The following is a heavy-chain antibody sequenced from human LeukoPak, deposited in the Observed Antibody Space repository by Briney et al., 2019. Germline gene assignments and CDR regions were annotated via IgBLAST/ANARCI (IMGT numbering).Heavy chain of an antibody. CDR2: IGIGAGSI. CDR3: ARDHRSVIDY. CDR1: VFTLNTYE. D-gene: IGHD4-17*01. J-gene: IGHJ4*02. V-gene: IGHV3-48*03. Sequence: GGSLRLSCVASVFTLNTYEMNWVRQAPGKGLEWVSYIGIGAGSIYYADSVKGRFTISRDNAEKSLYLQMNSLRAEDTAVYYCARDHRSVIDYWGQGTLVTVSS.